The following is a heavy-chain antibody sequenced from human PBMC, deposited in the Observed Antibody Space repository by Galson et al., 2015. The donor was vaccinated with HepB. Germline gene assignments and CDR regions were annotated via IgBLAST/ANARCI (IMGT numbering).Heavy chain of an antibody. CDR1: GFTFTSSA. Sequence: SVKVSCKASGFTFTSSAVQWVRQARGQRLEWIGWIVVGSGNTNYAQKFQGRVTMTRDTSTSTVYMELSSLRSEDTAVYYCARDPSRLRTPQAFDYWGQGTLVTVSS. J-gene: IGHJ4*02. D-gene: IGHD4-17*01. CDR3: ARDPSRLRTPQAFDY. V-gene: IGHV1-58*01. CDR2: IVVGSGNT.